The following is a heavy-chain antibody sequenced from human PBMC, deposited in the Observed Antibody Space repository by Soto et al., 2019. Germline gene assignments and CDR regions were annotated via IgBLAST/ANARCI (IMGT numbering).Heavy chain of an antibody. CDR3: AKRSGSSTFDY. J-gene: IGHJ4*02. CDR1: GFTFSSYA. D-gene: IGHD6-6*01. Sequence: EVQLLESGGGLVQPGESLRLSCAASGFTFSSYAMSWVRQAPGKGLEWVSVISGSDDSTYYADSVKGRFTISRDNSKNTLYLQMNSRRAEDTAVYYCAKRSGSSTFDYWGQGTLVTVSS. V-gene: IGHV3-23*01. CDR2: ISGSDDST.